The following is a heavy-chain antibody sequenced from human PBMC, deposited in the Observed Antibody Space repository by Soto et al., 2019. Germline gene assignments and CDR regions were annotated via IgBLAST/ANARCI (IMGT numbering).Heavy chain of an antibody. J-gene: IGHJ4*02. V-gene: IGHV1-69*02. CDR3: ARRGYSGYHFDY. Sequence: QVQLVQSGAEVKKPGSSVKVSCKASGGTFSSYTISWVRQAPGQGLEWMGRIIPILGIANYAQKFQGRATITVDKSTRTAYMKLSSLRSEDMAVYYCARRGYSGYHFDYWGQGTLVTVSS. D-gene: IGHD5-12*01. CDR2: IIPILGIA. CDR1: GGTFSSYT.